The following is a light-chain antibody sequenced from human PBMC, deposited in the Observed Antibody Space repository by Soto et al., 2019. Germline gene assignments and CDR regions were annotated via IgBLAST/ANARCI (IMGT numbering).Light chain of an antibody. Sequence: SYELTQPLSVSVALGQTARITCGGNNIGSKNVHWYQQKPGQAPVLVIYRDSNRPSGIPERFSGSNSGNTATLTISRAQAGDEADYYCQVWDSGYVFGTVTKLTVL. J-gene: IGLJ1*01. V-gene: IGLV3-9*01. CDR1: NIGSKN. CDR2: RDS. CDR3: QVWDSGYV.